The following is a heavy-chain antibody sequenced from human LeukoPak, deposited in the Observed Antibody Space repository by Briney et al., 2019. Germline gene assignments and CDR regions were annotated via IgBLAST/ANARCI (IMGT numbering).Heavy chain of an antibody. CDR2: INPSGGST. CDR1: GYTFTSYY. Sequence: GASVKVSCKASGYTFTSYYVHWVRQSPGQGFEWMGIINPSGGSTSYAQKFQGRVTMTRDTSTSTVYMELSSLRSEDTAVYYCARNTINTASDAFDIWGQGTMVTVSS. CDR3: ARNTINTASDAFDI. D-gene: IGHD5-18*01. J-gene: IGHJ3*02. V-gene: IGHV1-46*01.